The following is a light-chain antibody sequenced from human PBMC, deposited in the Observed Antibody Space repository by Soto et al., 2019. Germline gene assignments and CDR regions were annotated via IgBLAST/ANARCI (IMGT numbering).Light chain of an antibody. Sequence: DVVMTQSPISLPVTPGESASISCRSSQSPLHSNGYNYLDWYVQKPGQSPQLLIYLGSHRASGVPDRFSGSASGTDFTLKISRVEADDVGVYYCMQGLQTRTFGQGTKVDIK. V-gene: IGKV2-28*01. CDR1: QSPLHSNGYNY. CDR3: MQGLQTRT. J-gene: IGKJ1*01. CDR2: LGS.